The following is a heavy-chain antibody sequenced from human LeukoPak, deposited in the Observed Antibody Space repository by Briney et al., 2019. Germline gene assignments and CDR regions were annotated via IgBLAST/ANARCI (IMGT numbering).Heavy chain of an antibody. CDR1: GFTFSSYS. J-gene: IGHJ5*02. CDR3: AREVAVAGTSWFDP. V-gene: IGHV3-21*04. Sequence: GGSLRLSCAASGFTFSSYSMNWVRQAPGKGLEWVSSISSSSSYIYYADSVKGRFTISRDNAKNSLYLQMNSLRAEDTAVYYCAREVAVAGTSWFDPWGQGTLVTVSS. D-gene: IGHD6-19*01. CDR2: ISSSSSYI.